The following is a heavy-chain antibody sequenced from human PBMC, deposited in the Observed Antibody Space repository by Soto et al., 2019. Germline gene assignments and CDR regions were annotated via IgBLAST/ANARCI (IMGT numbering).Heavy chain of an antibody. J-gene: IGHJ3*02. CDR1: GGSFSGYY. Sequence: QVQLQQWGAGLLKPSETLSLTCAVYGGSFSGYYWSWIRQPPGKGLEWIGEINHSGSTNYNPSLKSRVTISVDTPKNQFSLKLSSVTAADTAVYYCARDVVGATTHDAFDIWGQGTMVTVSS. CDR2: INHSGST. D-gene: IGHD1-26*01. CDR3: ARDVVGATTHDAFDI. V-gene: IGHV4-34*01.